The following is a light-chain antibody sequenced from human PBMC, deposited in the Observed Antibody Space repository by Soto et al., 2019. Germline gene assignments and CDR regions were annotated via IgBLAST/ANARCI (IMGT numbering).Light chain of an antibody. CDR2: WAS. Sequence: DIVMTQSPDSLAVSLGERAAINCKSSQSVLYSSNNKNHLAWYQQKPGQPPKLLIYWASTQESGVPDRFSGSGSGTDFALTISSLQAEDVAVYYCQQYYSPPYTFGQGTKLEIK. CDR1: QSVLYSSNNKNH. CDR3: QQYYSPPYT. V-gene: IGKV4-1*01. J-gene: IGKJ2*01.